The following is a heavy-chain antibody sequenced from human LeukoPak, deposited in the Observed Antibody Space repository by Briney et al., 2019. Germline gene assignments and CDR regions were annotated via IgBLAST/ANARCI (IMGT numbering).Heavy chain of an antibody. CDR1: GGSFSGYY. V-gene: IGHV4-34*01. CDR2: INHSGST. J-gene: IGHJ4*02. Sequence: PSETLSLTCAVHGGSFSGYYWSWIRQPPGKGLEWIGEINHSGSTNYNPSLKSRVTISVDTSKNQFSLKLSSVTAADTAVYYCARDQVGATGGYWGQGTLVTVSS. CDR3: ARDQVGATGGY. D-gene: IGHD1-26*01.